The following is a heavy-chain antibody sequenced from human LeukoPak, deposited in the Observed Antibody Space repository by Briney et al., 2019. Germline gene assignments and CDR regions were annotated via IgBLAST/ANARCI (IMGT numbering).Heavy chain of an antibody. Sequence: SETLSLTCSVSGGSIGSLYWSWIRQPPGKGLEWIGYIYYTGSTNYNPSLKSRVTMFVDMSKNQFSLRLSSVTAADTAVYYCARHRAYSSSSPFDYWGQGTLVTVSS. CDR1: GGSIGSLY. J-gene: IGHJ4*02. CDR3: ARHRAYSSSSPFDY. V-gene: IGHV4-59*08. D-gene: IGHD6-6*01. CDR2: IYYTGST.